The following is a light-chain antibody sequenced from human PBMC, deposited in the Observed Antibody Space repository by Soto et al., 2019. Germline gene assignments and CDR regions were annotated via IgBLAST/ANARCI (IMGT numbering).Light chain of an antibody. J-gene: IGKJ4*01. CDR3: QQYDNLPLS. CDR2: DES. Sequence: DIQMTQSPSFLSASVGDRVTITCQASQDITTSLNWYQQKPGKAPKLLMYDESNLETGVPSRYSGSGSGTDFPFTISSLQAEDIATYYFQQYDNLPLSFGGGTKVEIK. V-gene: IGKV1-33*01. CDR1: QDITTS.